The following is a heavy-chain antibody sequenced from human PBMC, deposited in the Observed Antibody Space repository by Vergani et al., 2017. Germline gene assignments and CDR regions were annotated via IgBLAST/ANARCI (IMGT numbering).Heavy chain of an antibody. J-gene: IGHJ6*03. D-gene: IGHD2-15*01. CDR2: ISSSSSYI. CDR1: GFTFSSYS. V-gene: IGHV3-21*01. Sequence: EVQLVESGGGLVKPGGSLRLSCAASGFTFSSYSMNWVRQAPGKGLEWVSSISSSSSYIYYADSVKGRFTISRDNAKNSLYLQMNSLRAEDTAVYYCARYGSDCSGGSCYYFPYYYYYYMDVWGKGTTVTVSS. CDR3: ARYGSDCSGGSCYYFPYYYYYYMDV.